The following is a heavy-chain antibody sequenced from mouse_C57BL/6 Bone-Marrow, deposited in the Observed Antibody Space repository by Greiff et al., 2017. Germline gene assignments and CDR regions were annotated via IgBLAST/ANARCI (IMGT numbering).Heavy chain of an antibody. V-gene: IGHV7-1*01. CDR3: ARDAWDYGSHYYYAMDY. J-gene: IGHJ4*01. Sequence: EVKLMESGGGLVQSGRSLRLSCATSGFTFSDFYMEWVRQAPGKGLAWIAASRNKANDYTTEYSASVKGRFIVSRDTSQSILYLQMNALRAEDTAIYYCARDAWDYGSHYYYAMDYWGQGTSVTVSS. CDR2: SRNKANDYTT. CDR1: GFTFSDFY. D-gene: IGHD1-1*01.